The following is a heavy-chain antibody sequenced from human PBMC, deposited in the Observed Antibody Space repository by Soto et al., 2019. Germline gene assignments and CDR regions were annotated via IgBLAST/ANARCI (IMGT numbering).Heavy chain of an antibody. CDR2: INHSGST. CDR3: AAYSSGWDP. V-gene: IGHV4-34*01. Sequence: PSETLSLTCAVYVGSFSGYYWSWIRQPPGKGLEWIGEINHSGSTNYNPSLKSRVTISVDTSKNQFSLKLSSVTAADTAVYYCAAYSSGWDPWGQGTLVTVSS. CDR1: VGSFSGYY. D-gene: IGHD6-19*01. J-gene: IGHJ5*02.